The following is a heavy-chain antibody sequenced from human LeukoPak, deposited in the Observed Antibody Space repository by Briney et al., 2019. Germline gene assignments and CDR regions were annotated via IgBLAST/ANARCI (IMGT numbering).Heavy chain of an antibody. V-gene: IGHV3-23*01. CDR1: GFPFNSYA. Sequence: GGALGLSFAASGFPFNSYAMSWVRQAPGEGLEWVSAISGSGGSTYYADSVKGRFTISRDNSKNTMYLQMNSLRAEDTAVYYCARVKQWLVRVGWFDLWGQGTLVTVSS. CDR3: ARVKQWLVRVGWFDL. CDR2: ISGSGGST. J-gene: IGHJ5*02. D-gene: IGHD6-19*01.